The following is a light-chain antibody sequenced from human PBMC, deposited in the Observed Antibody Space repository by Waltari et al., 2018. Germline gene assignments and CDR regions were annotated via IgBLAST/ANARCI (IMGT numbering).Light chain of an antibody. CDR2: VAS. CDR3: QQRSNWVT. J-gene: IGKJ4*01. Sequence: VSCRASQSLTTYLAWYQQKPGQAPRLLSYVASNRATGNPARLSGGGSGTDFTLNINNVEPEDSAVYYCQQRSNWVTFGGGTKVEI. V-gene: IGKV3-11*01. CDR1: QSLTTY.